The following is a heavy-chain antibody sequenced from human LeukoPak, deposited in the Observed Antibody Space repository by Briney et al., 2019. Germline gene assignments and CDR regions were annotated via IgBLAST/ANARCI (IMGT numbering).Heavy chain of an antibody. J-gene: IGHJ1*01. CDR3: GRAFPPLRTSSAGDL. D-gene: IGHD3-16*01. Sequence: GGSLRLSCSASGFSFSDYDMNWVRKAPGKGLEWVSPFSGRSSHIYYGESVKGRFTISRDNAKNSLYLQMDSLGVEDTAVYYSGRAFPPLRTSSAGDLWGQGTLVIVSS. V-gene: IGHV3-21*01. CDR2: FSGRSSHI. CDR1: GFSFSDYD.